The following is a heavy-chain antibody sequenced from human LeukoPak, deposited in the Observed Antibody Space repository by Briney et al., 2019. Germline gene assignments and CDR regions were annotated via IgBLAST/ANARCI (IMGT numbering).Heavy chain of an antibody. J-gene: IGHJ6*02. CDR3: ARRGDGYNQVYYYGMDV. D-gene: IGHD5-24*01. CDR2: IIPTFGTA. Sequence: GASVNVSFTASGYTFTGYYMHWVRQAPGQGLEWMGGIIPTFGTANYAQKFQGRVTITADESTSTAYMELSSLRSEDTAVYYCARRGDGYNQVYYYGMDVWGQGTTVTVSS. CDR1: GYTFTGYY. V-gene: IGHV1-69*13.